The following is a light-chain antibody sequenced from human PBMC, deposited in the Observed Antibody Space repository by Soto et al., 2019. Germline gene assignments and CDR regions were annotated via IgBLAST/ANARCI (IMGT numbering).Light chain of an antibody. CDR3: QQSYSTLT. J-gene: IGKJ4*01. V-gene: IGKV1-39*01. CDR1: QSISSY. CDR2: AAS. Sequence: DIQMTQSPSSLSASVGDRVTITCRASQSISSYLNWYQQKPGKAPKLLIYAASSLQSGVPSRFSGSGSGTDFTLTISSLQPEDFATCYCQQSYSTLTFGGGTKVEI.